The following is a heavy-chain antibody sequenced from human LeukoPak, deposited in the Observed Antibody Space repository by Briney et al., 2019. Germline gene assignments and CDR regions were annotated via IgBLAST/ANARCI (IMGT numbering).Heavy chain of an antibody. V-gene: IGHV4-34*01. CDR1: GGSFSGYY. CDR2: INHSGST. Sequence: SETLSLTCAVYGGSFSGYYWSWIRQPPGKGLEWIGEINHSGSTNYNPPLKSRVTISVDTSKNQFSLKLSSVTAADTAVYYCARGPIVVVPAAGGYYFDYWGQGTLVTVSS. D-gene: IGHD2-2*01. J-gene: IGHJ4*02. CDR3: ARGPIVVVPAAGGYYFDY.